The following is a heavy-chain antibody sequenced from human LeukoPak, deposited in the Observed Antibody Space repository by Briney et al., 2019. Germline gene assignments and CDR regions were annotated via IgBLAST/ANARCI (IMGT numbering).Heavy chain of an antibody. CDR3: ARELYTGGHLDY. J-gene: IGHJ4*02. D-gene: IGHD1-14*01. V-gene: IGHV3-30*03. Sequence: GGSLRLSCAASGFTFSSYGMHWVRQAPGKGLEWVAVISYDGSNKYYADFVKGRFTISRDNSKNTLYLQMNSLRAEDTAVYYCARELYTGGHLDYWGQGTLVTVSS. CDR2: ISYDGSNK. CDR1: GFTFSSYG.